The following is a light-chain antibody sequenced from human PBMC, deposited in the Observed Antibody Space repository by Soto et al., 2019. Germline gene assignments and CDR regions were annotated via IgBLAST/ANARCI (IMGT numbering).Light chain of an antibody. Sequence: QSALTQPASVSGSPGQSITISCTGTSSDVGGYNYVSWYQQHPGRAPKLMIYEVSSRPSGLSNRFSGSKSGNTASLTISGLQAEDEGDYYCSSFTSSNTVVFGGGTKLTVL. CDR3: SSFTSSNTVV. CDR1: SSDVGGYNY. V-gene: IGLV2-14*01. CDR2: EVS. J-gene: IGLJ2*01.